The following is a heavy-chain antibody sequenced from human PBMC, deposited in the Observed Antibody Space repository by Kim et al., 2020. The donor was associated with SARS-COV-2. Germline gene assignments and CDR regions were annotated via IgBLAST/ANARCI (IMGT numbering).Heavy chain of an antibody. J-gene: IGHJ4*02. CDR1: GSISDYH. Sequence: GGSRRLSCAASGSISDYHMNWIRQAPGKGLEWVSYISSSGSTIYYADSVKGRFTISRDNAKNSLYLQMNSLRAEDTAVYYCAIKSAYWGQGTLVTVSS. CDR2: ISSSGSTI. CDR3: AIKSAY. V-gene: IGHV3-11*04.